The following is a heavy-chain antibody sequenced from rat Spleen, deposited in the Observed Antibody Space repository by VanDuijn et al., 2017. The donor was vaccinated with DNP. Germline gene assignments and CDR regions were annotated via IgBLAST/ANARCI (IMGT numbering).Heavy chain of an antibody. Sequence: EVQLVESGGGLVQPGRSLKLSCAASGFTFRDYNVAWVRQAPTKGLEWVATLSYNGGTPYYRDSVKARFTISRDNAQSSLYLQMNSLKSEDTATYYCARSRLPGYYPFACWGQGTLVTVSS. D-gene: IGHD1-4*01. V-gene: IGHV5-7*01. J-gene: IGHJ3*01. CDR3: ARSRLPGYYPFAC. CDR2: LSYNGGTP. CDR1: GFTFRDYN.